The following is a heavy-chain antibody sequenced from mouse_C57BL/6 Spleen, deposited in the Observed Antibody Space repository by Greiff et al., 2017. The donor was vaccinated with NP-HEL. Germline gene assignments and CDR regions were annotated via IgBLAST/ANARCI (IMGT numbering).Heavy chain of an antibody. CDR1: GYTFTSYW. V-gene: IGHV1-69*01. D-gene: IGHD2-5*01. CDR2: IDPSDSYT. CDR3: ARPYYSNFAWFAY. J-gene: IGHJ3*01. Sequence: QVQLQQSGAELVMPGASVKLSCKASGYTFTSYWMHWVKQRPGQGLEWIGEIDPSDSYTNYNQKFKGKSTLTVDKSSSTAYMQLSSLTSEDSAVYYCARPYYSNFAWFAYWGQGTLVTVSA.